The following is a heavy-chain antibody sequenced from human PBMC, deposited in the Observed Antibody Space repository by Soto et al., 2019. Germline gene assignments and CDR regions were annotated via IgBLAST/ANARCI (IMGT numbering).Heavy chain of an antibody. CDR3: ARATEMAIHSDFDY. D-gene: IGHD2-2*02. Sequence: QMQLVESGGGVVQPGTSLRLSCAASGFDFSSYGMHWVRQTPGKGLEWVAVLGFDGGGRYYADSVKGRFTISRDNAKNSLYLQMNSLRAEDTAVYYCARATEMAIHSDFDYWGQGTLVTVSS. J-gene: IGHJ4*02. V-gene: IGHV3-33*01. CDR2: LGFDGGGR. CDR1: GFDFSSYG.